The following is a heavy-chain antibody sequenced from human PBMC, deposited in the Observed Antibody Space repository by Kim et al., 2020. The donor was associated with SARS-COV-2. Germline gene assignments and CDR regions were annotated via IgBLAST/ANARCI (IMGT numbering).Heavy chain of an antibody. V-gene: IGHV3-53*01. D-gene: IGHD3-9*01. Sequence: GGSLRLSCAASGFTVSSNYMSWVRQAPGKGLEWVSVIYSGGSTYYADSVKGRFTISRDNSKNTLYLQMNSLRAEDTAVYYCTREGLTVYYKATFDYWGQGTLVAVSS. CDR3: TREGLTVYYKATFDY. J-gene: IGHJ4*02. CDR2: IYSGGST. CDR1: GFTVSSNY.